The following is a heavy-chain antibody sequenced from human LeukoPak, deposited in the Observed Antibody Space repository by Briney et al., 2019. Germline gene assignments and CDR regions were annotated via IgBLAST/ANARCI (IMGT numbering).Heavy chain of an antibody. CDR1: GFTFSGFG. V-gene: IGHV3-73*01. CDR2: IRSKANSYAT. J-gene: IGHJ4*02. D-gene: IGHD2-21*02. CDR3: SRVLEEPARVTALDY. Sequence: GGSLKLSCAVSGFTFSGFGIHWVRQASGGGREWVGCIRSKANSYATTYAASGNGRFAASRDDSKKTAYLLTNSLQTEETAVYYCSRVLEEPARVTALDYWGQGTLVSVSS.